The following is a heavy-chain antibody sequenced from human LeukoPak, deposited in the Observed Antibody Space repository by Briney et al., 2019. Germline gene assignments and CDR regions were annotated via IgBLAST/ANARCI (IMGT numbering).Heavy chain of an antibody. CDR2: ISGSGGTT. V-gene: IGHV3-23*01. CDR1: GFTFSNSA. J-gene: IGHJ4*02. Sequence: GGSLRLSCAASGFTFSNSAMNWVRQAPGKGLEWVSVISGSGGTTYYADSVKGRFTIARDNSKNTLFLQMNSLRAEDTTVYYFPKGTRIITWSSFDFWGKGTLVTVSS. D-gene: IGHD3-10*01. CDR3: PKGTRIITWSSFDF.